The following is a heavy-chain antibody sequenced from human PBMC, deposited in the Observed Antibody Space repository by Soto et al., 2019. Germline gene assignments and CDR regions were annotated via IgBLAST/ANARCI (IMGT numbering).Heavy chain of an antibody. Sequence: PGESLKISCKGSGYSFTSYWIGWVRQMPGKGLEWMGIIYPGDSDTRYSPSFQGQVTISADKSISTAYLQWSSLKASDTAMYYCARPGRSIAARPFTDYYGMDVWGQGTTVTVSS. CDR3: ARPGRSIAARPFTDYYGMDV. CDR2: IYPGDSDT. J-gene: IGHJ6*02. V-gene: IGHV5-51*01. D-gene: IGHD6-6*01. CDR1: GYSFTSYW.